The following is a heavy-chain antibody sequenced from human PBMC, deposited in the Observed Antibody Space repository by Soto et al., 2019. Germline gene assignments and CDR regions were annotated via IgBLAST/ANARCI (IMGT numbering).Heavy chain of an antibody. V-gene: IGHV4-31*03. J-gene: IGHJ5*02. D-gene: IGHD3-3*01. CDR3: ARDVYSRFWSGSYPMRWFDP. CDR1: GDSITSVGYY. Sequence: QVQLQESGPGLVKSSQTLSLTCTVSGDSITSVGYYWSWIRQHPAKGLEWIGYIHFSGDTNYNPSLKSRALISVDTSENQFSLKLSSVTAADTAVYYCARDVYSRFWSGSYPMRWFDPWGQGTLFTVSS. CDR2: IHFSGDT.